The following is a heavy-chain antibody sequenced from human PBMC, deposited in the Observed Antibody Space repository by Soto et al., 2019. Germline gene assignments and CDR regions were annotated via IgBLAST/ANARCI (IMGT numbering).Heavy chain of an antibody. CDR1: TFTLSDFY. Sequence: GGSLRLSCAASTFTLSDFYMSWIRQAPGKGLERVSYISRSGSVVYYADSVKGRFTISRDKAKDSLYLQMNSLTAEDTAVYYCARGHTYGYIFYYWGQGTLVTVSS. D-gene: IGHD5-18*01. J-gene: IGHJ4*02. CDR2: ISRSGSVV. CDR3: ARGHTYGYIFYY. V-gene: IGHV3-11*01.